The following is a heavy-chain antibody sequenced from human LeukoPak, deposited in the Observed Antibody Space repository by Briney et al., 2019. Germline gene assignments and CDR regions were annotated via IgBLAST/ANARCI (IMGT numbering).Heavy chain of an antibody. CDR2: ISNTGSNI. D-gene: IGHD4-17*01. Sequence: GGSLRLSCAASGFTFSSYSMYWVRQAPGKGLEWVSSISNTGSNIYYPDSVKGRFSISRDNAKNTLYLQMNSLRAEDTAVYYCVRGEVGTTVTTSYFQHWGQGALVTVSS. J-gene: IGHJ1*01. CDR3: VRGEVGTTVTTSYFQH. CDR1: GFTFSSYS. V-gene: IGHV3-21*01.